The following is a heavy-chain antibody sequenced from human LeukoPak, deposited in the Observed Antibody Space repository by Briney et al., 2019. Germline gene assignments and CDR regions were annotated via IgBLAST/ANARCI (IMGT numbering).Heavy chain of an antibody. CDR2: ITSGGTI. D-gene: IGHD3-22*01. CDR1: GFSFSNYY. J-gene: IGHJ4*02. Sequence: AGGSLRLSCAASGFSFSNYYMSWIRQPPGKGLEWLSYITSGGTIYYADSVKGRFTISRDNAKNSLYLQMNSLRAEDTAVYYCARDHYDSSGYYWPFHYWGQGTLVTVSS. V-gene: IGHV3-11*01. CDR3: ARDHYDSSGYYWPFHY.